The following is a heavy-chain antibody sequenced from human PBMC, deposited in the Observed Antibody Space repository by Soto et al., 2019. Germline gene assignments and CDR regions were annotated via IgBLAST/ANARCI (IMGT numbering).Heavy chain of an antibody. D-gene: IGHD3-22*01. Sequence: SVKVSCKVSVYTLTELSMHWVRQAPGKGLEWMGGFDPEDGETIYAQKFQGRVTMTEDTSTDTAYMELSSLRSEDTAVYYCATGAYDSSGYYYVRAFDIWGQGTMVTVSS. CDR3: ATGAYDSSGYYYVRAFDI. CDR2: FDPEDGET. V-gene: IGHV1-24*01. CDR1: VYTLTELS. J-gene: IGHJ3*02.